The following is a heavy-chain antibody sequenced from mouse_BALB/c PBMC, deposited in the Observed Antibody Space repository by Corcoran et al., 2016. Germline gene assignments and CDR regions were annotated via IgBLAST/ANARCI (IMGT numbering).Heavy chain of an antibody. Sequence: EVQLQQSGPELVKPGASVKISCKASGYSFTGYYMHLVKQSHVKSLEWIGRINPYNGATSYNQNFKDKASLTVDKSSSTAYMELHSLTSEDSAVYYCARDYGSSYYAMDYWGQGTSVTVSS. CDR1: GYSFTGYY. D-gene: IGHD1-1*01. V-gene: IGHV1-26*01. CDR3: ARDYGSSYYAMDY. CDR2: INPYNGAT. J-gene: IGHJ4*01.